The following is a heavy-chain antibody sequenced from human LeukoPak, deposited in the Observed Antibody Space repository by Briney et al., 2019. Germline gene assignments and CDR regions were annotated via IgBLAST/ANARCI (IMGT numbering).Heavy chain of an antibody. CDR2: MNPNSGNT. D-gene: IGHD1-7*01. V-gene: IGHV1-8*01. J-gene: IGHJ6*03. CDR3: ARGIRGRRLELRFRYYYYYMDV. Sequence: ASVKVSCKASRYTFTSYDINWVRQATGQGLEWMGWMNPNSGNTGYAQKFQGRVTMTRNTSISTACMELSSLRSEDTAVYYCARGIRGRRLELRFRYYYYYMDVWGKGTTVTVSS. CDR1: RYTFTSYD.